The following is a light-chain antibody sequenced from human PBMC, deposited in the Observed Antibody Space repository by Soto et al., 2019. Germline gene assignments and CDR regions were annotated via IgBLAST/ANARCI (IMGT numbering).Light chain of an antibody. Sequence: EIVLTQSPGTLSLSPGERATLSCRASQSVSSSYVAWYQQKPGQAPRLLMYGASSRATGIPDRFSGSGSGTDFTLTISRLEPEDFAVYYCQQYGSSPTTFGQGTKLEIK. J-gene: IGKJ2*01. CDR3: QQYGSSPTT. CDR1: QSVSSSY. V-gene: IGKV3-20*01. CDR2: GAS.